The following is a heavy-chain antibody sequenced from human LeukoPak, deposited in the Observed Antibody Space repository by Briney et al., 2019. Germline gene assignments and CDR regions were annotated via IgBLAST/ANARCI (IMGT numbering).Heavy chain of an antibody. Sequence: SETLSLTCAVYGGSFSGYYWSWIRQPPGKGLEWIGEINHSGSTNYNPSLKSRVTISVDTSRNQFSLKLSSVTAADTAVYYCAALAGYCSGGSCYRGRVLKDYWGQGTLVTVSS. CDR2: INHSGST. J-gene: IGHJ4*02. CDR1: GGSFSGYY. D-gene: IGHD2-15*01. V-gene: IGHV4-34*01. CDR3: AALAGYCSGGSCYRGRVLKDY.